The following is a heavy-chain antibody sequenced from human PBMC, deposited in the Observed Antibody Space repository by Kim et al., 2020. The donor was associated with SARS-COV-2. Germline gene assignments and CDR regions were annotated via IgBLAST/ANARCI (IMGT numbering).Heavy chain of an antibody. D-gene: IGHD5-12*01. CDR1: GFTFSSYA. J-gene: IGHJ6*01. CDR2: ISYDGSNK. Sequence: GGSLRLSCAASGFTFSSYAMHWVRQAPGKGLEWVAVISYDGSNKYYADSVKGRFTISRDNSKNTLYLQMNSLRAEDTAVYYCARGPIVSTIYYYYYGMD. CDR3: ARGPIVSTIYYYYYGMD. V-gene: IGHV3-30*04.